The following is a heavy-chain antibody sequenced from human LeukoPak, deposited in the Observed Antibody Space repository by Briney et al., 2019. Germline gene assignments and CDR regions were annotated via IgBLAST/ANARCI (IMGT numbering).Heavy chain of an antibody. D-gene: IGHD3-22*01. V-gene: IGHV3-7*01. Sequence: GGSLRLSCAASGFTVDDTYMSWVRQAPGKGLEWVANINLDGSVRHYVDSARGRFTISRDDAKNSLYLQMNSLRAEDTALYYCATSDDSSGSDWGQGTLVTVSS. CDR2: INLDGSVR. CDR3: ATSDDSSGSD. J-gene: IGHJ4*02. CDR1: GFTVDDTY.